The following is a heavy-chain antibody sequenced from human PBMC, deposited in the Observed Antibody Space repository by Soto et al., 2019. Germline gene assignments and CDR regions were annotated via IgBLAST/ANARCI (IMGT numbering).Heavy chain of an antibody. D-gene: IGHD6-19*01. V-gene: IGHV4-59*01. CDR2: FYYRGST. CDR1: GSSINNYY. J-gene: IGHJ6*02. Sequence: PSETLSLTCTVSGSSINNYYWSWIRQPPGKELEWIGYFYYRGSTNYNPSLKGRVTISVDTSKNQFSLRLSSVTAADTAVYYCARVTSVWDGGNYSSGMDVWGQRVTVTVSS. CDR3: ARVTSVWDGGNYSSGMDV.